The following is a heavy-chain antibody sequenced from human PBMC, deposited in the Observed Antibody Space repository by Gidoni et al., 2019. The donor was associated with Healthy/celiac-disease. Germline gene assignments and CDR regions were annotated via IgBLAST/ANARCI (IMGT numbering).Heavy chain of an antibody. CDR1: GFTFSSYE. CDR2: ISSSGSTI. J-gene: IGHJ5*02. D-gene: IGHD5-18*01. CDR3: ARVPEWASYGVDWFDP. Sequence: EVQLVESGGGLVQPGGSLRLSCAASGFTFSSYEMNWVRQAPGKGLEWVSYISSSGSTIYYADSVKGRFTISRDNAKNSLYLQMNSLRAEDTAVYYCARVPEWASYGVDWFDPWGQGTLVTVSS. V-gene: IGHV3-48*03.